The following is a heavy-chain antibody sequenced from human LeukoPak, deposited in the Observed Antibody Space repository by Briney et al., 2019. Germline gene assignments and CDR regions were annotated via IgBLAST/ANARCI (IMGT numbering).Heavy chain of an antibody. CDR1: GGSFSGYY. V-gene: IGHV4-34*01. J-gene: IGHJ6*04. Sequence: SGTLSLTCAVYGGSFSGYYWSWIRQPPGKGLEWIGEINHSGSTNYNPSLKSRVTISVDTSKNQFSLKLCSVTAADTAVYYCARTAVTTYYYYYYGMDVWGKGTTVTVSS. CDR3: ARTAVTTYYYYYYGMDV. D-gene: IGHD4-17*01. CDR2: INHSGST.